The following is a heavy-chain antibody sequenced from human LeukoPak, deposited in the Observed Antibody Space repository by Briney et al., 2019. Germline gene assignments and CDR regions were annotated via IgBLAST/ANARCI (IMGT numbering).Heavy chain of an antibody. CDR3: VRGNYYDSSGFDVSGY. CDR1: GFSFSTYA. Sequence: GGSLRLSCAASGFSFSTYAMHWVRQGPDQGLEWVAFISYDGYNKYYADSVKGRFTISRDNSNNTLHLQVNSLRAEDTALYYCVRGNYYDSSGFDVSGYWGQGALVTVSS. D-gene: IGHD3-22*01. J-gene: IGHJ4*02. CDR2: ISYDGYNK. V-gene: IGHV3-30*04.